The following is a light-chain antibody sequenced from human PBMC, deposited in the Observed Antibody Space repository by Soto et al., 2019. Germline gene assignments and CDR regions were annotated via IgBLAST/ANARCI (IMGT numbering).Light chain of an antibody. V-gene: IGLV2-8*01. CDR2: EVT. CDR1: SSDVGVYNY. CDR3: SSSAGSNNLV. Sequence: QSVLTQPPSASGSPGQSVTISCTGTSSDVGVYNYVSWYQQHPGKAPKLMIYEVTKRPSGVPDRFSGSKSGNTASLTVSGLQAEDEADYYCSSSAGSNNLVFGGGTKVTVL. J-gene: IGLJ3*02.